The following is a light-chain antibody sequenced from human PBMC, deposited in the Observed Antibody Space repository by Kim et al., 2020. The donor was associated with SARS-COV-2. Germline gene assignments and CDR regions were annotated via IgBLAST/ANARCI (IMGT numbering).Light chain of an antibody. CDR2: DAS. CDR3: QQRSNWLLT. Sequence: LSPGEGATLSCRASQSVSSYLAWYQQKPGQAPRLLIYDASNRATGIPARFSGSGSGTDFTLTISSLEPEDFAVYYCQQRSNWLLTFGGGTKVDIK. CDR1: QSVSSY. V-gene: IGKV3-11*01. J-gene: IGKJ4*01.